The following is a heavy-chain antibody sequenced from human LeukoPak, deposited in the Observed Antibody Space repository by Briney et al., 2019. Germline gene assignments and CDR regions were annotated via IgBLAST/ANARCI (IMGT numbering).Heavy chain of an antibody. V-gene: IGHV3-7*01. D-gene: IGHD3-10*01. J-gene: IGHJ3*02. CDR3: AKPPGVRGVIWEDAFDI. Sequence: PGGSLRLSCAASGFTFSDNWMTWVRQAPGKGLEWVANINQDGGGRYYVDSVQGRFIISRDNAQNSVHLQMNSLRAEDTAVYYCAKPPGVRGVIWEDAFDIWGQGTMVTVSS. CDR2: INQDGGGR. CDR1: GFTFSDNW.